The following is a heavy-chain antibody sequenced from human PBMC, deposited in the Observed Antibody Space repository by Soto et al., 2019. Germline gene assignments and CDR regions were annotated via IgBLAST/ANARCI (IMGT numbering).Heavy chain of an antibody. V-gene: IGHV3-21*06. CDR1: GFSFNAYN. Sequence: EVQLVESGGGLVMPEESLRLSCAASGFSFNAYNMKWVRQAPGKGLEWVSSISASGHQIFYADSVRGRFTIFRDNSKNSLFLQMNSLRAEDTAMYHCATIGDVDGFAIWGLGTAVTVSS. D-gene: IGHD4-17*01. J-gene: IGHJ3*02. CDR3: ATIGDVDGFAI. CDR2: ISASGHQI.